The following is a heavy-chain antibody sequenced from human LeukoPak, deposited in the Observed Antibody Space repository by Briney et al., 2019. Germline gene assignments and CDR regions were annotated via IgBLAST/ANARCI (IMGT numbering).Heavy chain of an antibody. D-gene: IGHD3-22*01. CDR1: GYIFTSYG. CDR3: ASDYYDSSGYQDYYYGMDV. V-gene: IGHV1-18*01. J-gene: IGHJ6*02. CDR2: ISAYNGNT. Sequence: GASVKVSCKASGYIFTSYGISWVRQAPGQGLEWMGWISAYNGNTNYAQKLQGRVTMTTDTSTSTAYMELRSLRSDDTAVYYCASDYYDSSGYQDYYYGMDVWGQGTTVTVSS.